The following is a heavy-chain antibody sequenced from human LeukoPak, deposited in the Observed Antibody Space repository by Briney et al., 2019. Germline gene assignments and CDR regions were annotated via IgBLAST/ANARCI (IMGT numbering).Heavy chain of an antibody. V-gene: IGHV1-18*01. D-gene: IGHD3-3*01. J-gene: IGHJ4*02. CDR3: ARGNLYYDFWSGLYYFDY. CDR2: ISAYNGNT. CDR1: GYTFTSYG. Sequence: ASVKVSCKASGYTFTSYGISWVRQAPGQGLEWMGWISAYNGNTNYAQKLQGRVTINTDKSRRTGYMELRRLRSDDTAVYYCARGNLYYDFWSGLYYFDYWGQGTLVTVSS.